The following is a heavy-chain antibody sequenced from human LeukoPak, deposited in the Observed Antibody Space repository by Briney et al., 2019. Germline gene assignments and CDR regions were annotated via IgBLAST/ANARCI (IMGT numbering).Heavy chain of an antibody. J-gene: IGHJ4*02. Sequence: ASMKVCCKPSGYTFTGYYMHWVRQAPGQGLEWMAWINLNSGGTDYAQKFQGWVTITRDTSISTAYMELSRLRSDDTAVYYCARGGYSSGWSVFDYWGQGTLVTVSS. CDR2: INLNSGGT. CDR1: GYTFTGYY. D-gene: IGHD6-19*01. V-gene: IGHV1-2*04. CDR3: ARGGYSSGWSVFDY.